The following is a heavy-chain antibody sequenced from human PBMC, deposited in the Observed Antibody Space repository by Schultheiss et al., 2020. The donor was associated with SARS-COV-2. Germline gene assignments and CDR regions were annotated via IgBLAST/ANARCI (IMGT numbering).Heavy chain of an antibody. V-gene: IGHV4-39*07. CDR3: ARWGSGSFDY. Sequence: SETLSLTCTVSGGSISSGGYYWSWIRQPAGKGLEWIGRIYHSGSTYYNPSLKSRVTISVDTSKNQFSLKLSSVTAADTAVYYCARWGSGSFDYWGQGTLVTVSS. CDR1: GGSISSGGYY. CDR2: IYHSGST. D-gene: IGHD3-10*01. J-gene: IGHJ4*02.